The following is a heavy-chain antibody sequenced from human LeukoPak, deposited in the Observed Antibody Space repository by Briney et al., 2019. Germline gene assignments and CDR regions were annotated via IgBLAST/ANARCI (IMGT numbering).Heavy chain of an antibody. CDR1: GFTFSNYE. CDR3: AKLGAHPANDY. D-gene: IGHD3-10*01. J-gene: IGHJ4*02. Sequence: GGSLRLSCAASGFTFSNYEMNWVRQAPGRGLEWVSYISSIDSTTYYADSVKGRFTISRDNAKNSLYLQMNSQRAEDTAVYYCAKLGAHPANDYRGQGTLVTVSS. CDR2: ISSIDSTT. V-gene: IGHV3-48*03.